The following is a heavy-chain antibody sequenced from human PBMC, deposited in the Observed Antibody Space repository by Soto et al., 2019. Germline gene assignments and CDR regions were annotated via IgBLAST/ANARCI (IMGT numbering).Heavy chain of an antibody. CDR2: INPGDGNT. CDR3: ATVGDFWRAPFDY. V-gene: IGHV1-3*01. Sequence: ASVKVSCKASGYTFTSYAMHWVRQAPGKRLEWMGCINPGDGNTKYSQKFQGRVTMTEDTSTDTAYMELGSLRSEDTAVYYCATVGDFWRAPFDYWGQGTLVTVSS. D-gene: IGHD3-3*01. J-gene: IGHJ4*02. CDR1: GYTFTSYA.